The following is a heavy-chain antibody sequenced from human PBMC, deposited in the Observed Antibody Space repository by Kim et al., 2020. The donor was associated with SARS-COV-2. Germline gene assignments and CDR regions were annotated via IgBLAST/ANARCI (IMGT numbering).Heavy chain of an antibody. Sequence: SETLSLTCTVSGVSISSYYWSWIRQPPGKGLEWIGYIYYSGSTNTNPSLKSRVTISVDTSKNQFTLKLSSVTAADTAVYYCARGGIVGATPLVFDIWGQGTMVTVSS. CDR3: ARGGIVGATPLVFDI. CDR1: GVSISSYY. J-gene: IGHJ3*02. V-gene: IGHV4-59*01. CDR2: IYYSGST. D-gene: IGHD1-26*01.